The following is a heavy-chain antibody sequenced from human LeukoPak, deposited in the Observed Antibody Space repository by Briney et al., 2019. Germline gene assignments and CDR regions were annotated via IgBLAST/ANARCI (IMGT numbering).Heavy chain of an antibody. CDR1: GYTFTSYG. Sequence: ASVKVSCKASGYTFTSYGISWVRQAPGQGLEWMGWISAYNGNTNYAQKLQGRVTMTTDTSTSTAYKELRSLRSDDTAVYYCARVGSLLWFGELSHDYWGQGTLVTVSS. J-gene: IGHJ4*02. V-gene: IGHV1-18*01. CDR3: ARVGSLLWFGELSHDY. CDR2: ISAYNGNT. D-gene: IGHD3-10*01.